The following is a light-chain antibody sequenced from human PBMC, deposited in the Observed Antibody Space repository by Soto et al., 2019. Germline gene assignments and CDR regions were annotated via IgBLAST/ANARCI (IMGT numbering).Light chain of an antibody. Sequence: VLTQSPGTLSLSPGEGATLSCRASQSVNSTFLAWFQQKPGRAPRLLIYGASSRATGIPHRFSGSGSGTDFTLTISRLEPEDFAVYYCQHYDTFGGGTRWIS. J-gene: IGKJ4*01. CDR3: QHYDT. CDR2: GAS. V-gene: IGKV3-20*01. CDR1: QSVNSTF.